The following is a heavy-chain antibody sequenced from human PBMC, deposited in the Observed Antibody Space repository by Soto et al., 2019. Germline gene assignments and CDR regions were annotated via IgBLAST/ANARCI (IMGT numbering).Heavy chain of an antibody. D-gene: IGHD1-1*01. Sequence: QVQLQQWGAGLVKPSETLSLSCAVYGQSFSGHSWAWIRQPPGKGLEWMGESNESGSTYYNPSLKSRVTISTDTSENQFSLKLSSVSAADTAAYFCARGSGIVALPGELEDVKYDYWGQGALVNVSS. CDR3: ARGSGIVALPGELEDVKYDY. CDR2: SNESGST. V-gene: IGHV4-34*01. CDR1: GQSFSGHS. J-gene: IGHJ4*02.